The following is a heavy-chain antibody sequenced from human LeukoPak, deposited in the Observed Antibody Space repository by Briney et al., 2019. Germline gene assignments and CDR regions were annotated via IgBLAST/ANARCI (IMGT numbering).Heavy chain of an antibody. CDR1: GGSISSYY. V-gene: IGHV4-59*01. Sequence: SETLSLTCTVSGGSISSYYWSWIRQPPGKGLEWIGYVYYSGSTNYNPSLNSRVTISIDTSKNQFSLRLSSVTAADTAVYYCAKGGDNGSINWFDPWGQGTLVTVSS. CDR3: AKGGDNGSINWFDP. D-gene: IGHD4-17*01. J-gene: IGHJ5*02. CDR2: VYYSGST.